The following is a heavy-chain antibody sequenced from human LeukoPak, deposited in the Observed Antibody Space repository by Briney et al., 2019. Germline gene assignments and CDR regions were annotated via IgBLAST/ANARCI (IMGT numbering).Heavy chain of an antibody. CDR3: ARAYGSGRSSTYYYYGMDV. CDR1: GGSISSYY. CDR2: IYYSGST. V-gene: IGHV4-59*01. J-gene: IGHJ6*02. D-gene: IGHD3-10*01. Sequence: SETLSLTCTVSGGSISSYYWSWIRQPPGKGLEWIGYIYYSGSTNYNPSLKSRVTISVDTSKKQFSLKLSSVTAADTAVYYCARAYGSGRSSTYYYYGMDVWGQGTTVTVSS.